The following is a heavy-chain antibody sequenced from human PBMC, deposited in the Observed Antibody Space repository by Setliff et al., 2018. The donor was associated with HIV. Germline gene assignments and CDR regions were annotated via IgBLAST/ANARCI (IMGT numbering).Heavy chain of an antibody. V-gene: IGHV3-30*01. D-gene: IGHD2-2*03. CDR2: ISSDGSDK. CDR1: GFAFRNYI. J-gene: IGHJ4*02. Sequence: GGSLRLSCAASGFAFRNYIFHWVRQAPGKGLEWVAIISSDGSDKNYADSVKGRFTVSRDNSKNTLYMQMNSLRGEDTAVYYCSRHLGYCSTTNSCWGQGTPVTVSS. CDR3: SRHLGYCSTTNSC.